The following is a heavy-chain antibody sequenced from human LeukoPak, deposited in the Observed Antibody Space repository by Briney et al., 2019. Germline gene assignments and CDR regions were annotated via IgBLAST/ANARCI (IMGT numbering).Heavy chain of an antibody. CDR3: ARGVTSPLDAFDI. J-gene: IGHJ3*02. CDR2: IYYSGTS. V-gene: IGHV4-39*01. D-gene: IGHD1-26*01. CDR1: GGSISSTHYY. Sequence: SETLSLTCTVSGGSISSTHYYWGWVRQPPGKGLEWIASIYYSGTSYYNPSLASRVTISVDTSRNQFSLKLSSVTAADTAVYYCARGVTSPLDAFDIWGQGTTVTVSS.